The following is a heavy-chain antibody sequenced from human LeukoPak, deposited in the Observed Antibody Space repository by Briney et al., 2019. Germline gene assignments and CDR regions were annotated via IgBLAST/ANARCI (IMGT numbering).Heavy chain of an antibody. V-gene: IGHV4-34*01. J-gene: IGHJ4*02. D-gene: IGHD3-22*01. CDR1: GGSFSGYY. CDR3: ARSEDSSGYYLHDY. CDR2: INHSGST. Sequence: PSETLSLTCAVYGGSFSGYYWSWLRQPPGKGLEWIGEINHSGSTNYNPSLKSRVTISVDTSKNQFSLKLSSVTAADTAVYYCARSEDSSGYYLHDYWGQGTLVTVSS.